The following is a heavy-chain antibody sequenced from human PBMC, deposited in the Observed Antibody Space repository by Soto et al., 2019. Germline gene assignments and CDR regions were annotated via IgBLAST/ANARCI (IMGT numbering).Heavy chain of an antibody. Sequence: PSETLSLTCTVSGASISSGRSYWSWIRQHPGKGLEWIGYMFYSGSTYYHPSLKSRVNISADTSKNQFSLRLTSVTPADTAVYYCERDNGYGHSDPSGEGTLVTVSS. V-gene: IGHV4-31*03. D-gene: IGHD5-12*01. CDR1: GASISSGRSY. CDR2: MFYSGST. J-gene: IGHJ5*02. CDR3: ERDNGYGHSDP.